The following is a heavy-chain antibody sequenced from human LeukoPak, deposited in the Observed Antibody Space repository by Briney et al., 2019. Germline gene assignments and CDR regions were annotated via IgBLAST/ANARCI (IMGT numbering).Heavy chain of an antibody. V-gene: IGHV4-59*02. D-gene: IGHD3-22*01. Sequence: SETLSLTCTVSGGSVSSYYWSWIRQPPGKGLEWIGYIYYSGSTNYNPSLKSRVTISVDTSKNQFSLKLSSVTAAGTAVYYCARSGDSSGYYYDDFDYWGQGTLVTVSS. CDR2: IYYSGST. J-gene: IGHJ4*02. CDR3: ARSGDSSGYYYDDFDY. CDR1: GGSVSSYY.